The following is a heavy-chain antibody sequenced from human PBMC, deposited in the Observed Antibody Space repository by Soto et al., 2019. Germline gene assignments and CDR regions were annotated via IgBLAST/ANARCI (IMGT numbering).Heavy chain of an antibody. CDR1: GGSISSGGYY. V-gene: IGHV4-31*03. CDR2: IYYSGST. D-gene: IGHD3-10*01. CDR3: ARDLRFRGFYGMDV. Sequence: QVQLQESGPGLLKPSQTLSLTCTVSGGSISSGGYYWSWIRQHPGKGLEWIGYIYYSGSTYYNSSLKSRVTISVDTSKNQFSLKLSSVTAADTAVYYCARDLRFRGFYGMDVWGQGTTVTVSS. J-gene: IGHJ6*02.